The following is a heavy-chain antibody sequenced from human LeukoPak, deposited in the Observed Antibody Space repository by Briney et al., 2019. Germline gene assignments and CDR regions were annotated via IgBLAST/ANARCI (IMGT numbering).Heavy chain of an antibody. V-gene: IGHV3-23*01. CDR3: AKDGVRGYYMDV. CDR2: ISGSGGST. CDR1: GFTFSRYS. D-gene: IGHD3-10*01. Sequence: GGSLRLSCAASGFTFSRYSMNWVRQAPGKGLEWVSAISGSGGSTYYADSVKGRFTISRDNSKNTLYLQMNSLRAEDTAVYYCAKDGVRGYYMDVWGKGTTVTVSS. J-gene: IGHJ6*03.